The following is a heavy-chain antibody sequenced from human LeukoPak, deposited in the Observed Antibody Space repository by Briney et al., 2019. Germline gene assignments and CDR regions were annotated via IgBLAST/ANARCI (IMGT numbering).Heavy chain of an antibody. J-gene: IGHJ4*02. V-gene: IGHV3-72*01. CDR2: TRNKANSYTT. CDR3: TRVSKNWNPPVYFDY. D-gene: IGHD1-1*01. CDR1: GFTFSDHY. Sequence: PGGSLRLSCAASGFTFSDHYMDWVRRAPGKGLEWVGRTRNKANSYTTEYAASVKGRFTITRDDSKNSLYLQMDSLRTEDTAVYYCTRVSKNWNPPVYFDYWGQGTLVTVSS.